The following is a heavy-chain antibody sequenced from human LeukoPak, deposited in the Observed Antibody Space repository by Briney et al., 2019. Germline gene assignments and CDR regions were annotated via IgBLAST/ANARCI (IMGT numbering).Heavy chain of an antibody. V-gene: IGHV4-59*12. CDR3: ARDPHYRGFFDY. CDR2: IYYSGST. J-gene: IGHJ4*02. CDR1: GGSISSYY. Sequence: SETLSLTCTVSGGSISSYYWSWIRQPPGKGLEWIGYIYYSGSTNYNPSLKSRVTISVDTSKNQFSLKLSSVTAADTAVYYCARDPHYRGFFDYWGQGTLVTVSS. D-gene: IGHD4-23*01.